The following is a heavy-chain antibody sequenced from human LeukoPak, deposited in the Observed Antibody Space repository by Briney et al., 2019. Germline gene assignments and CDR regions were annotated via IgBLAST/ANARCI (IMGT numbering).Heavy chain of an antibody. CDR1: GYTFTSYD. V-gene: IGHV1-8*01. D-gene: IGHD3-22*01. Sequence: ASVKVSCKASGYTFTSYDINWVQQATGQGLEWMGWMNPNSGNTGYAQKFQGRVTMTRNTSISTAYMELSSLRSEDTAVYYCARGPPITMIVVVTPFDYWGQGTLVTVSS. CDR3: ARGPPITMIVVVTPFDY. CDR2: MNPNSGNT. J-gene: IGHJ4*02.